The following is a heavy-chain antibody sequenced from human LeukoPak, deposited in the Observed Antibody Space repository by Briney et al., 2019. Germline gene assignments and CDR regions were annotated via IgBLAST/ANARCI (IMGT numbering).Heavy chain of an antibody. D-gene: IGHD3-3*01. J-gene: IGHJ5*02. Sequence: SETLSLTCTVSGAAISTYFWSWILQSPGKGLEWIGYIYSSGSTKYDPSLKSRVTISVDASKNQFALTLRSQTAADTAVYYCARDFWSGSVGFDPWGQGTLVTVSS. CDR3: ARDFWSGSVGFDP. CDR1: GAAISTYF. V-gene: IGHV4-59*01. CDR2: IYSSGST.